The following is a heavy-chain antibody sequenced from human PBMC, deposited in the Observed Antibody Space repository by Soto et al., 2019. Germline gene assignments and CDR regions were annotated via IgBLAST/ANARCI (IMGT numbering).Heavy chain of an antibody. D-gene: IGHD3-10*01. V-gene: IGHV3-11*01. CDR3: ARGSKDSYPGSRVFDL. CDR1: GFTFSDYY. J-gene: IGHJ4*02. CDR2: ISSSGSTI. Sequence: GGSLRLSCAASGFTFSDYYMSWIRQAPGKGLEWVSYISSSGSTIYYADSVKGRFTISRDNAKNSLYLQMSSLRADDSAVYYCARGSKDSYPGSRVFDLWGRGTLVTVSS.